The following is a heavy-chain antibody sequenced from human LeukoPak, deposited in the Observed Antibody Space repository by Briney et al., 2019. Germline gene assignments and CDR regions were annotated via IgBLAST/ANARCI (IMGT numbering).Heavy chain of an antibody. CDR2: ISWNRGSI. D-gene: IGHD1-26*01. J-gene: IGHJ3*02. V-gene: IGHV3-9*01. CDR3: AKGYSGSYDAFDI. Sequence: PGRSLRLSCAASGFTFDDYAMHWARQAPGKGLEWVSGISWNRGSIGYADSVKGRFTISRDNAKNSLYLQMNSLRAEDTALYYCAKGYSGSYDAFDIWGQGTMVTVSS. CDR1: GFTFDDYA.